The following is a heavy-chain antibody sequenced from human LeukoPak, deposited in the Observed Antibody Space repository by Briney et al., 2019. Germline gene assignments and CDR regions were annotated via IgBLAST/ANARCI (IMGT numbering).Heavy chain of an antibody. J-gene: IGHJ4*02. CDR3: AKGGRYSSSWYVDY. CDR2: INPNSGGT. V-gene: IGHV1-2*06. CDR1: GYTFTGYY. Sequence: ASVKVSCXASGYTFTGYYMHWVRQAPGQGLEWMGRINPNSGGTNYAQKFQGRVTMTRDTSISTAYMELSRLRSDDTAVYYCAKGGRYSSSWYVDYWGQGTLVTVSS. D-gene: IGHD6-13*01.